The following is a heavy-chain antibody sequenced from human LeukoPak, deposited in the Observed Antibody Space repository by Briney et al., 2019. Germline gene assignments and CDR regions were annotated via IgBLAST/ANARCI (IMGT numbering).Heavy chain of an antibody. V-gene: IGHV3-15*01. J-gene: IGHJ4*02. Sequence: GGSLRLSCAASGFTFSNDWMSWVRQAPGKGLEWVGRIKSKTDGGTRDYAAPVKGRFTISRDDSKNTLYLQMNSLKTEDTAVYYCTTGVTMVRGVIPDYWGQGTLVTVSS. CDR2: IKSKTDGGTR. CDR3: TTGVTMVRGVIPDY. CDR1: GFTFSNDW. D-gene: IGHD3-10*01.